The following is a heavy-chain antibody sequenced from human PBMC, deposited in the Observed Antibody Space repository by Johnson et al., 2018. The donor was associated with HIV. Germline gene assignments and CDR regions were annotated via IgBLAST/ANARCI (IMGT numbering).Heavy chain of an antibody. V-gene: IGHV3-64*01. CDR3: ARGIPTLPLTGTRGFDI. D-gene: IGHD1-20*01. CDR2: ISGNGGRT. Sequence: MQLVESGGGLVQPGGSLRLSCTPSGFTFSNYAIYWVRQAPGKGLEYVSSISGNGGRTYYANSVKGRFTVSRDNSNNTLYIQMGSLRAEDMAVYYCARGIPTLPLTGTRGFDIWGQGTMVTVSS. J-gene: IGHJ3*02. CDR1: GFTFSNYA.